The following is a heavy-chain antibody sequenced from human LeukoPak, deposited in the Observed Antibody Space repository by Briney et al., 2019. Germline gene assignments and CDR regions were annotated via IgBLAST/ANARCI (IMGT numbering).Heavy chain of an antibody. J-gene: IGHJ6*03. V-gene: IGHV1-18*01. CDR1: GYTFTSYG. D-gene: IGHD6-13*01. Sequence: ASVKVSCKASGYTFTSYGISWVRQAPGQGLEWMGWISAYNGNTNYAQKLQGRVTMATDTSTSTAYMELRSLRSDDTAVYYCARDAQPYSSSPYYMDVWGKGTTVTVSS. CDR2: ISAYNGNT. CDR3: ARDAQPYSSSPYYMDV.